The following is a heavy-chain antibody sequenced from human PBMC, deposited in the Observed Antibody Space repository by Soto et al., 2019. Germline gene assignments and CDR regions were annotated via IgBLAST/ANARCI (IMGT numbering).Heavy chain of an antibody. V-gene: IGHV1-18*04. D-gene: IGHD4-4*01. CDR3: AREMTTMTFFDH. Sequence: XSVKVSCKASGYSFGNYPIPLVRQAPGQGLEWMGWISAYNGNTKYAQKLQDRVTMTIDTSTNTAYMELRSLRSDDTAVYYCAREMTTMTFFDHWGHGTVVTVSS. CDR2: ISAYNGNT. CDR1: GYSFGNYP. J-gene: IGHJ4*01.